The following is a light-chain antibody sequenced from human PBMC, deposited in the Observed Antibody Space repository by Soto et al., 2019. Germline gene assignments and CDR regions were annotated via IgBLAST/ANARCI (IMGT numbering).Light chain of an antibody. Sequence: QSALTQPPSVSGSPGQSVTISCTGTRSDIGSYSRVSWYQQPPGTAPKLRIYEVSNRPSGVPDRFAGSKSGNTASLIISGLQAEDEADYYCCSYTTSGTYVCGTGTKVT. CDR1: RSDIGSYSR. J-gene: IGLJ1*01. CDR2: EVS. V-gene: IGLV2-18*02. CDR3: CSYTTSGTYV.